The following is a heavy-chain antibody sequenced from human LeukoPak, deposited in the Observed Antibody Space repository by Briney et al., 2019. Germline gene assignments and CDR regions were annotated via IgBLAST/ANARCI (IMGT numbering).Heavy chain of an antibody. CDR1: GFTFSSYW. CDR2: INSDGRST. D-gene: IGHD6-19*01. Sequence: GGSLRLSCAASGFTFSSYWMHWVRQAPGKGLVWVSRINSDGRSTSYADSVKGRFTISRDNAKNTLYLQMNSLRADDTAVYYCARSTRIAVAGTVAYWGQGTLVTVSS. CDR3: ARSTRIAVAGTVAY. V-gene: IGHV3-74*01. J-gene: IGHJ4*02.